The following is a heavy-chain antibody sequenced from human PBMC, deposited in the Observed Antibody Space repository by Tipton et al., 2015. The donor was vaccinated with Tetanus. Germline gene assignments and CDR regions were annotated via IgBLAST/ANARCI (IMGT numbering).Heavy chain of an antibody. CDR1: GYSFNIYW. J-gene: IGHJ5*02. CDR2: IYPDDSDT. V-gene: IGHV5-51*01. CDR3: ARLPKHYSASGST. D-gene: IGHD3-10*01. Sequence: VQLVQSGAEVKKPGESLKISCSGSGYSFNIYWFAWVRQMPGKGLEWMGIIYPDDSDTRYSPSFQGQVTISADKSTTTAYLHWSSLKASDTATYFCARLPKHYSASGSTWGQGTLVIVSS.